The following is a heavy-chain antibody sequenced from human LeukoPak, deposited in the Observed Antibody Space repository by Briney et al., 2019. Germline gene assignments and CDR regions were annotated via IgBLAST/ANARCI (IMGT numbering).Heavy chain of an antibody. J-gene: IGHJ4*02. CDR1: GGSISSYY. V-gene: IGHV4-4*07. CDR3: VRDGESNGDY. CDR2: IYSSGST. D-gene: IGHD3-10*01. Sequence: SETLSLTCTVSGGSISSYYWSWIRQPAGKGLEWIGRIYSSGSTNYNPSLKSRVSMSADTSKSQFSLKLSSVTAADTAVYYCVRDGESNGDYWGQGTLVTVSS.